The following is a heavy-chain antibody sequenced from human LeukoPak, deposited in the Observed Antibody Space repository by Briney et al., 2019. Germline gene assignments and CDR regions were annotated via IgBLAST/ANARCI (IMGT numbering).Heavy chain of an antibody. D-gene: IGHD3-10*01. CDR3: ARGAGQLFWLGEDY. Sequence: ASVKVSCKASGYIFPGYYLHWVRQAPGQGLEWMGWLNPNNGGTHFAEKFQGRVTMTSDTSATTAYMELSRLTSDDTAVYYCARGAGQLFWLGEDYWGQGTLVTVSS. CDR2: LNPNNGGT. CDR1: GYIFPGYY. V-gene: IGHV1-2*02. J-gene: IGHJ4*02.